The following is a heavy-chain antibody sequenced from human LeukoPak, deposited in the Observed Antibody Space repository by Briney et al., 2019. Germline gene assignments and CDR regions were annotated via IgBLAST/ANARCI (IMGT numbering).Heavy chain of an antibody. CDR1: GGSISSYY. V-gene: IGHV4-59*08. CDR2: IYYSGST. J-gene: IGHJ4*02. Sequence: SESLCLTRTVSGGSISSYYRSWIRQPPGKGLEWIGYIYYSGSTNYNPSLKSRVTISVDTSKNQFSLKLSSVTAADTAVYYCARGSSWDYYDSPWGQGTLVTVSS. D-gene: IGHD3-22*01. CDR3: ARGSSWDYYDSP.